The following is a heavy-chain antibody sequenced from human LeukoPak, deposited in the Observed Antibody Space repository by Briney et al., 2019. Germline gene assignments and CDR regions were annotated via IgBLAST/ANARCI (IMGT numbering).Heavy chain of an antibody. CDR1: GFTFSGYG. J-gene: IGHJ5*02. CDR2: IEASGGAT. CDR3: AKGSGSGWYGWFAP. V-gene: IGHV3-23*01. D-gene: IGHD6-19*01. Sequence: GESLRLSCAASGFTFSGYGMYWVRQAPGKGLEWVSSIEASGGATYYADSVKGRFTISRDNSKNTFYLQMNSLRAEDTALYYCAKGSGSGWYGWFAPWGQGTLVTVSS.